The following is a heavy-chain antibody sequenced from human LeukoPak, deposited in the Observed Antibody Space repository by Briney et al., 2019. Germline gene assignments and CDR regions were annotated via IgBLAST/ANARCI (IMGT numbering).Heavy chain of an antibody. CDR3: ARDYCSSTSCLFDY. D-gene: IGHD2-2*01. Sequence: GVSVKVSCKASGYTFTGYHMHWVRQAPGQGLEWMGRINPNSGDTNYAQKFQGRVTMTRDTSISTAYVELSRLRSDDTAVYYCARDYCSSTSCLFDYWGQGTLVTVSS. J-gene: IGHJ4*02. CDR1: GYTFTGYH. CDR2: INPNSGDT. V-gene: IGHV1-2*06.